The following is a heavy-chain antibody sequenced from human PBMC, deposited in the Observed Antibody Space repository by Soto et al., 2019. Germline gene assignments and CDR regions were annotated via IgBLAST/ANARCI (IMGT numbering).Heavy chain of an antibody. D-gene: IGHD6-19*01. J-gene: IGHJ6*02. CDR1: GYTFTGYY. Sequence: QVQLVQSGAEVKKPGASVKVSCKASGYTFTGYYMHWVRQAPGQGLEWMGWINPNSGDTNYAQKFQGWVTMTRDTSISTAYMELSRLRSDDTAVYYCARSHRSSSGWSYYYYGMDVWGQGTTVTVSS. CDR2: INPNSGDT. V-gene: IGHV1-2*04. CDR3: ARSHRSSSGWSYYYYGMDV.